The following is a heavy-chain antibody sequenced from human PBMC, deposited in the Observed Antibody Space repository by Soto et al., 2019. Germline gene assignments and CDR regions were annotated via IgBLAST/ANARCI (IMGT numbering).Heavy chain of an antibody. J-gene: IGHJ1*01. CDR2: ISGSGGST. V-gene: IGHV3-23*01. CDR1: GFTFSSYA. Sequence: GSLRLSCAASGFTFSSYAMSWVRQAPGKGLEWVSAISGSGGSTYYADSVKGRFTISRDNSKNTLYLQMNGLRAEDTAVYYCAKDLSIAAAPRLYFQHWGQGTLVTVSS. D-gene: IGHD6-13*01. CDR3: AKDLSIAAAPRLYFQH.